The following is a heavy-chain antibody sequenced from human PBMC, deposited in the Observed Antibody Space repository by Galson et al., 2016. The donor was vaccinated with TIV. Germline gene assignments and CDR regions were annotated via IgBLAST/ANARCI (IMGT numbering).Heavy chain of an antibody. CDR2: VYHSGST. CDR3: ARAFSMRRKYNFDP. J-gene: IGHJ5*02. Sequence: TLSLTCSVSGDAMNTGVYSWSWVRQSPGKGLEWIGYVYHSGSTYYNPSLKSRVSMSVDRSQKKFSLKLTSVTAADTAVYYCARAFSMRRKYNFDPWGQGALVFVSS. CDR1: GDAMNTGVYS. V-gene: IGHV4-30-2*06. D-gene: IGHD1-1*01.